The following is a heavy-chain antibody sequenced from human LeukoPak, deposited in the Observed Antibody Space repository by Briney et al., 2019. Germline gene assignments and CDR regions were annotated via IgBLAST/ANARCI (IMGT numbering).Heavy chain of an antibody. CDR3: ARDIGGSSTSSGVFDL. Sequence: PSETLSLTCTVSGASMSDYYWSWIRQRPGKSLEWIGYIYYGGSTKDNPSLKSRVTMSVDPSKNQFSLKLSSVTAADTAVYYCARDIGGSSTSSGVFDLWGQGTLVTVFS. D-gene: IGHD2-2*01. CDR2: IYYGGST. V-gene: IGHV4-59*01. J-gene: IGHJ4*02. CDR1: GASMSDYY.